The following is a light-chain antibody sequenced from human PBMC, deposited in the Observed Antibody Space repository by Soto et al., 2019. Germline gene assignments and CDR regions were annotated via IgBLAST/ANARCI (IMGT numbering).Light chain of an antibody. V-gene: IGLV2-14*01. CDR2: EVT. Sequence: HSVLTHPASVYGSPGESITITCTVSSSDVCGYNFVSWYQHHPGKAPKLILYEVTTRPSGVSSRFSGSKSGNTASLTISGLQADDEANYYCSSYTSTNSPYVFGTGTKFTVL. CDR3: SSYTSTNSPYV. CDR1: SSDVCGYNF. J-gene: IGLJ1*01.